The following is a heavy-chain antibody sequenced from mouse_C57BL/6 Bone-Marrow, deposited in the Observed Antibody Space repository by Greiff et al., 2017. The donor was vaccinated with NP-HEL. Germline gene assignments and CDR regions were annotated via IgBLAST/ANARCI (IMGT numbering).Heavy chain of an antibody. CDR2: IDPNSGGT. CDR3: AREKLDSSGYAMDY. CDR1: GYTFTSYW. J-gene: IGHJ4*01. Sequence: VQLQQSGAELVKPGASVKLSCKASGYTFTSYWMHWVKQRPGRGLEWIGRIDPNSGGTKYNEKFKSKATLTVDKPSSTAYMQLSSLTSEDSAVYYCAREKLDSSGYAMDYWGQGTSVTVSS. V-gene: IGHV1-72*01. D-gene: IGHD3-2*02.